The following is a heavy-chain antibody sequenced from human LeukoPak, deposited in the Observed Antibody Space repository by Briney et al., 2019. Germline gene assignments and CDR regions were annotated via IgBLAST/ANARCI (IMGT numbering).Heavy chain of an antibody. Sequence: GRSLRLSCAASGFTFSSYGMHWVRQAPGKGLEWVAVISYDGSNKYYADSVKGRFTNSRDNSKNTLYLQMNSLRAEDTAVYYCAKAAYDCSSTSCYGPGGFDPWGQGTLVTVSS. CDR2: ISYDGSNK. V-gene: IGHV3-30*18. D-gene: IGHD2-2*01. CDR3: AKAAYDCSSTSCYGPGGFDP. CDR1: GFTFSSYG. J-gene: IGHJ5*02.